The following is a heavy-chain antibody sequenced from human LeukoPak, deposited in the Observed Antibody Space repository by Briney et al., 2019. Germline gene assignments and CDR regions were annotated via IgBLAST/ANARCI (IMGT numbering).Heavy chain of an antibody. J-gene: IGHJ5*02. V-gene: IGHV1-69*13. D-gene: IGHD1-14*01. Sequence: GASVKVSCKASGGTFSSYAISWVRQAPGQGLEWMGGIIPIIGTGDYAQKFQGRVTITADESTSTAYMELSSLRSEDTAVYYCARAGMARINWFDPWGQGTLVTVSS. CDR2: IIPIIGTG. CDR3: ARAGMARINWFDP. CDR1: GGTFSSYA.